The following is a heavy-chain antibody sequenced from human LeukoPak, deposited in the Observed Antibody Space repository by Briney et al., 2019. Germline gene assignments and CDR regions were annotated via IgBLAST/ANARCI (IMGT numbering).Heavy chain of an antibody. CDR1: RGSIRTADYY. D-gene: IGHD6-13*01. CDR3: ARTSSWYAGAWFDS. CDR2: IYFSGTP. Sequence: SETLSLTCTVSRGSIRTADYYWAWVRQPPGEGLEWLGSIYFSGTPYFNPSLKSRVAVSIDTSKNQFSLKVTSVNASDTSVYFCARTSSWYAGAWFDSWGQGTLVTVSS. J-gene: IGHJ5*01. V-gene: IGHV4-39*01.